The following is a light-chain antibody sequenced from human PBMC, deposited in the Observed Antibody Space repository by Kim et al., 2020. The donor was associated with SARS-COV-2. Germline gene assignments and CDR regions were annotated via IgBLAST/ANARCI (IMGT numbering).Light chain of an antibody. CDR2: NDN. Sequence: GQRVTISCSGSRPNVGSHFVNWFQQLPGTAPKLLIYNDNQRPSGVPDRFSGSRSGTSASLAISGLQSADEADYYCATWDYSLNGWVFGGGTKVTVL. CDR1: RPNVGSHF. CDR3: ATWDYSLNGWV. J-gene: IGLJ3*02. V-gene: IGLV1-44*01.